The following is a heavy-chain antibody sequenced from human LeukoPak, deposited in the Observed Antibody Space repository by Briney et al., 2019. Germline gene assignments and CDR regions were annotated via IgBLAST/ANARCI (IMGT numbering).Heavy chain of an antibody. CDR2: INTDGSVS. J-gene: IGHJ5*02. D-gene: IGHD3-10*01. Sequence: GGSLRLSCAASGFTFSSYWMYCVRQAPGKGLAWVARINTDGSVSAYPDSVEGRFTISRDNAKNTLLLQMNSLRAEDTAVYYCGRVNGDSAWVDPWGQGTLVTVSS. CDR3: GRVNGDSAWVDP. CDR1: GFTFSSYW. V-gene: IGHV3-74*01.